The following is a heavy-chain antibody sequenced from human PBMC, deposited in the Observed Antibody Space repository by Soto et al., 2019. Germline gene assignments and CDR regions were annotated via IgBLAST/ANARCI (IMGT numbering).Heavy chain of an antibody. Sequence: EVQLLESGGGLVQPGGSLRLSCAASGFTFSSYAMSWVRQAPGKGLEWVSAISGSGGSTYYADSVKGRFTISRDNSKNTLYLQMNSLRAEDTAVYSCAKRHWYSSSWYPFDYWGQGTLVTVSS. CDR3: AKRHWYSSSWYPFDY. V-gene: IGHV3-23*01. CDR1: GFTFSSYA. D-gene: IGHD6-13*01. J-gene: IGHJ4*02. CDR2: ISGSGGST.